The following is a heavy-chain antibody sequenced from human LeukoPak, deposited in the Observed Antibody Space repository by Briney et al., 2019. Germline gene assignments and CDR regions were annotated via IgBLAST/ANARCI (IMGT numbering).Heavy chain of an antibody. CDR2: TRFDGSIK. CDR1: GFIFSDYG. D-gene: IGHD1-1*01. J-gene: IGHJ4*02. V-gene: IGHV3-33*01. CDR3: ARWGGTRQYYFDY. Sequence: GRSLRLSCAVSGFIFSDYGFHWVRQAPGKGLEWVAVTRFDGSIKQYADSVKGRFTISRDDSKNTLYLQMNFLKSEDPAVYYCARWGGTRQYYFDYWGQGTLVTVSS.